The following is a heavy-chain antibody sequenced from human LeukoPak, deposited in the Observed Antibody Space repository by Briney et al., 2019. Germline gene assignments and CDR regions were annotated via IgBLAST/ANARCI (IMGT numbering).Heavy chain of an antibody. D-gene: IGHD3-3*01. V-gene: IGHV4-38-2*02. Sequence: SETLSLTCTVSGYSISSGYYWGWIQQPPGKGLEWIGSIYHSGSTYYNPSLKSRVTISVDTSKNQFSLKLSSVTAADTAVYYCATGDVFWSGLDAFDIWGQGTMVTVSS. J-gene: IGHJ3*02. CDR2: IYHSGST. CDR3: ATGDVFWSGLDAFDI. CDR1: GYSISSGYY.